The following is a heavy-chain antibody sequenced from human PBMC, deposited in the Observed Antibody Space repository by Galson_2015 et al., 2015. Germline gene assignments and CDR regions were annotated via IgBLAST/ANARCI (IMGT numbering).Heavy chain of an antibody. J-gene: IGHJ6*03. D-gene: IGHD6-6*01. Sequence: ETLSLTCTVSGGSINNCYWSWIRQPPGKELEWIGYIHYSGVTNYNPSLRSRVTMSVDTSKSQFSLNLYSVTAADAAVYYCARLGSSSFYNFYYYIEVWGRGTTVTVSS. V-gene: IGHV4-59*01. CDR2: IHYSGVT. CDR3: ARLGSSSFYNFYYYIEV. CDR1: GGSINNCY.